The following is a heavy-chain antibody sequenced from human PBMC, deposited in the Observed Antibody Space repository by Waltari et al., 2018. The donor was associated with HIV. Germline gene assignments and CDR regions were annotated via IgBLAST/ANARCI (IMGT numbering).Heavy chain of an antibody. CDR1: GYSISSGYF. V-gene: IGHV4-38-2*02. J-gene: IGHJ5*02. CDR2: MLHNGST. CDR3: AREWGTLMVAWFDP. D-gene: IGHD3-10*01. Sequence: QVQLQESGPGLVKPSETLSLTCAVSGYSISSGYFWGWNRQPPGKALEWSGSMLHNGSTDYDPCLKSRVTISVDTSKSQFALKLSSVTSADTAIYYCAREWGTLMVAWFDPWGQGTLVTVSS.